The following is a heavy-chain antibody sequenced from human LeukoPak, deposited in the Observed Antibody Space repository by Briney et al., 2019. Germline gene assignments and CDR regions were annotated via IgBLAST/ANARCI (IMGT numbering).Heavy chain of an antibody. CDR3: ARESAIGEGRYDSAHYFDY. CDR2: INPSGGST. J-gene: IGHJ4*02. D-gene: IGHD3-10*01. Sequence: ASVKVSCKASGYTFTSYYMHWVRQAPGQGLEWMGIINPSGGSTSYAQKFQGRVTMTRDTSTSTVYMELSSLRSEDTAVYYCARESAIGEGRYDSAHYFDYWGQGTMVTVSS. CDR1: GYTFTSYY. V-gene: IGHV1-46*01.